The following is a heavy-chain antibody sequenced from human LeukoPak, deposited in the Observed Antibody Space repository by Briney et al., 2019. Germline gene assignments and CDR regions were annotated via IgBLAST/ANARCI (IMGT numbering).Heavy chain of an antibody. CDR3: ARGLDSEYYYYGMDV. CDR2: INHSGST. CDR1: GGSTSSSNYY. Sequence: KTSETLSLTCTVSGGSTSSSNYYWSWIRQPPGKGLEWIGEINHSGSTNYNPSLKSRVTISVDTSKNQFSLKLSSVTAADTAVYYCARGLDSEYYYYGMDVWGQGTTVTVSS. D-gene: IGHD3/OR15-3a*01. V-gene: IGHV4-39*07. J-gene: IGHJ6*02.